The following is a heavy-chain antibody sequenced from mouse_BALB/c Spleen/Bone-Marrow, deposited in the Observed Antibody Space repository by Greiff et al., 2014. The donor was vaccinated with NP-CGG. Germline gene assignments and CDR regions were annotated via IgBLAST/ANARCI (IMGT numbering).Heavy chain of an antibody. CDR1: GYTFTEYT. CDR2: INPNSGGT. CDR3: ARGWLLRHYFDY. Sequence: VQLQQSGPELVKPGASVKISCKTSGYTFTEYTMHWVKQSHVKSLEWIGGINPNSGGTSYNQKFKDKATWTVDKSSSTAYMELRSLTSEDSAVYYCARGWLLRHYFDYWGQGTTLTVSS. J-gene: IGHJ2*01. V-gene: IGHV1-18*01. D-gene: IGHD2-3*01.